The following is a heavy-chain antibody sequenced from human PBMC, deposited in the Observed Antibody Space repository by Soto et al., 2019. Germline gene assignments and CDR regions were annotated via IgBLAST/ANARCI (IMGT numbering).Heavy chain of an antibody. CDR2: IFSNDEK. D-gene: IGHD1-1*01. J-gene: IGHJ6*02. CDR1: GFSLSNARMG. V-gene: IGHV2-26*01. CDR3: ARQQYNWNDVGYYYYGMDV. Sequence: QVTLKESGPVLVKPTETLTLTCTVSGFSLSNARMGVSWIRQPPGKALEWLAHIFSNDEKSYSTSLKSRLTISKDTSKSQVVLTMTNMDPVDTATYYCARQQYNWNDVGYYYYGMDVWGQGTTVTVSS.